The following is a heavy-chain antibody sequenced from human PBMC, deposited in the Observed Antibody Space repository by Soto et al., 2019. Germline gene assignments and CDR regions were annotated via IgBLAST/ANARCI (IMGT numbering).Heavy chain of an antibody. J-gene: IGHJ4*02. V-gene: IGHV3-30-3*01. CDR1: GFTFSSYA. CDR3: AREGWAAAYYFDY. Sequence: GGSLRLSCAASGFTFSSYAMHWVRQAPGKGLEWVAVISYDGSNKYYADSVKGRFTTSRDNSKNTLYLQMNSLRAEDTAVYYCAREGWAAAYYFDYWGQGTLVTVSS. CDR2: ISYDGSNK. D-gene: IGHD6-13*01.